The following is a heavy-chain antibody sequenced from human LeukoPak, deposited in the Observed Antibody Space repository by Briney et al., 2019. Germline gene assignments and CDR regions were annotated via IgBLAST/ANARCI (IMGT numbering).Heavy chain of an antibody. J-gene: IGHJ4*02. CDR2: ITYDGSSE. CDR1: GFTFSNYG. Sequence: GGSLRLSCVASGFTFSNYGMHWVRQAPGKGLEWVATITYDGSSEYYADSVKDRFTVSRDNSKNTLYLQMSSLKTEDTAVYYCAKRGDGGHKSMEYWGQGTLVIVSS. D-gene: IGHD3-16*01. V-gene: IGHV3-30*18. CDR3: AKRGDGGHKSMEY.